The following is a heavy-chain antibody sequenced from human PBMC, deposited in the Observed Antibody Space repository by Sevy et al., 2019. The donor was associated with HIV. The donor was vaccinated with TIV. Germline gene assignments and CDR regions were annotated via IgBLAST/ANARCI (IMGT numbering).Heavy chain of an antibody. CDR3: ARVVYSSSWFNRENYFDY. Sequence: GGSLRLSCAASGFTFSSYWMSWVRQAPGKGLEWVANIKQDGSEKYYVDSVKGRFTISRDNAKNSLYLQMNSLRAEDTAVYYCARVVYSSSWFNRENYFDYWGQGTLVTVSS. J-gene: IGHJ4*02. V-gene: IGHV3-7*01. CDR1: GFTFSSYW. CDR2: IKQDGSEK. D-gene: IGHD6-13*01.